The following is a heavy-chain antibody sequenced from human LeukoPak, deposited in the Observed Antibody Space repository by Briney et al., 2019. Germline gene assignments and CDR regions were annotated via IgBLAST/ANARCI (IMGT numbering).Heavy chain of an antibody. V-gene: IGHV3-23*01. J-gene: IGHJ4*02. CDR2: ISDSGGNT. Sequence: GGSLRLSCAASGFTFSNYGMSWVRQAPGKGLEWVAGISDSGGNTKYADSVKGRFTISRDNPKNTLYLQMNSLRAEDTAVYFCAKRGVVIRVILVGFHKEAYYFESWGQGALVTVSS. CDR1: GFTFSNYG. D-gene: IGHD3/OR15-3a*01. CDR3: AKRGVVIRVILVGFHKEAYYFES.